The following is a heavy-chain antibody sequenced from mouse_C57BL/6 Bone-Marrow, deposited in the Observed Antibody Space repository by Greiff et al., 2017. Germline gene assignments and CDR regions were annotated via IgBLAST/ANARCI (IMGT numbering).Heavy chain of an antibody. CDR2: IYTRDGST. CDR3: ASSGWLPAWFAY. CDR1: GYTFTSYD. V-gene: IGHV1-85*01. D-gene: IGHD2-3*01. J-gene: IGHJ3*01. Sequence: QVQLQQSGPELVKPGASVKLSCKASGYTFTSYDINWVKQRPGQGLEWIGWIYTRDGSTKYTAKLKGKSPLSVDTSASTAYLELHSLTSEDSAVYFCASSGWLPAWFAYWGQGTLVTVSA.